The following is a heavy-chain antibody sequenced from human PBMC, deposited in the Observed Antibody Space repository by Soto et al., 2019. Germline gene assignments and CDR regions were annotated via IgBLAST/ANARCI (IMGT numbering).Heavy chain of an antibody. CDR1: GGSISSGDYY. CDR2: IYYSGST. V-gene: IGHV4-30-4*01. Sequence: SETLSLTCAVSGGSISSGDYYWSWIRQPPGKGLEWIGYIYYSGSTYYNPSLKSRVTISVDTSKNQFSLKLSSVTAADTAVYYCARHGVWGYYDSSGYYGLDAFDIWGQGTMVTVSS. D-gene: IGHD3-22*01. J-gene: IGHJ3*02. CDR3: ARHGVWGYYDSSGYYGLDAFDI.